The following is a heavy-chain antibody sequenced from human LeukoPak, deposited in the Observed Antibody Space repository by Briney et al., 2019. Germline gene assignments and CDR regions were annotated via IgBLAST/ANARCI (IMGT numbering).Heavy chain of an antibody. V-gene: IGHV3-64*01. J-gene: IGHJ4*02. D-gene: IGHD6-19*01. CDR2: ISNNGGST. Sequence: PGGSLRLSCAASGFTFSSYAMHWVRQAPGKGLEYVSAISNNGGSTYYANSVKGRFTISRDNSKNTLYLQMNSLRAEDTAVYYCARTKYSRVDYFDYWGQGTLVTVSS. CDR3: ARTKYSRVDYFDY. CDR1: GFTFSSYA.